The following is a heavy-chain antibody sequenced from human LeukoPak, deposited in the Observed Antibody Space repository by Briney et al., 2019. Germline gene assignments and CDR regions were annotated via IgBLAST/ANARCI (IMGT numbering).Heavy chain of an antibody. D-gene: IGHD3-3*01. V-gene: IGHV3-23*01. CDR1: GFTFSSYA. CDR3: ATLGFGRFFTGEGGY. Sequence: GGSLRLSCAASGFTFSSYAMSWVRQATGKGLEWVSVISGSSTSISHADSGKGRFTISRENSKNPLFLQMNSLRAEDTAVYSCATLGFGRFFTGEGGYWGQGTLVTVSS. CDR2: ISGSSTSI. J-gene: IGHJ4*02.